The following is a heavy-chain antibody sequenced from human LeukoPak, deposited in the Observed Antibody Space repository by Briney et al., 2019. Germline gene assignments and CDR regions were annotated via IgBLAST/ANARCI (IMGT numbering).Heavy chain of an antibody. Sequence: GGSLRLSCAASGFTFSSYAMHWVRQAPGKGLEWVAVISYDGSNKYYADSVKGRFTISRDNSKNTLYLQMNSLRAEDTAVYYCARDRVAAAPFYGMDVWGQGTTVTVS. J-gene: IGHJ6*02. CDR2: ISYDGSNK. CDR1: GFTFSSYA. CDR3: ARDRVAAAPFYGMDV. V-gene: IGHV3-30-3*01. D-gene: IGHD6-13*01.